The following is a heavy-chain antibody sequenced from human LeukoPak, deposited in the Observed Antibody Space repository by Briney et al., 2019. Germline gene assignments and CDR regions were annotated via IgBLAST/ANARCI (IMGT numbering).Heavy chain of an antibody. D-gene: IGHD1-26*01. V-gene: IGHV4-59*01. Sequence: SETLSLTCSVSDGSINSYYWNWIRRPPGKGLEWIGYIYYNGNTNYSPSLKSRVTMSVDTSKNLFSLKVSSVTAADTAVYYCARGRSNYYGIDVWGQGTTVTVSS. CDR1: DGSINSYY. J-gene: IGHJ6*02. CDR2: IYYNGNT. CDR3: ARGRSNYYGIDV.